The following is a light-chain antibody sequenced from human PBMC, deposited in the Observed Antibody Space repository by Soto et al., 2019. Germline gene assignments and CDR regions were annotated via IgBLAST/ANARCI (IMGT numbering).Light chain of an antibody. CDR2: GAS. CDR1: QSVSSSY. V-gene: IGKV3-20*01. CDR3: QQYGSSGT. Sequence: EIVLTQSPGTLSLSPGEIATLSCSASQSVSSSYLAWYQQKPGQAPRLLIWGASNRATGIPDRFSGSGSGTEFTLTISRLEPEDFAVYYCQQYGSSGTFGQGTKVDIK. J-gene: IGKJ1*01.